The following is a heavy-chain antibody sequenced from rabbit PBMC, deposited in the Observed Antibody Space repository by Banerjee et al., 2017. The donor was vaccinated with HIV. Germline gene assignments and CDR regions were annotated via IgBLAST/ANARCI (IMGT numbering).Heavy chain of an antibody. D-gene: IGHD7-1*01. CDR3: ARDRDGDAGYGSLAL. J-gene: IGHJ6*01. V-gene: IGHV1S45*01. CDR1: GFDFSNYYM. Sequence: QEQLKETGGGLVQPGGSLTLSCKASGFDFSNYYMSWVRQAPGKGLEWIGCISTSTGNTVYASWAKGRFTISRTSSTTVTLQMTSLTAADTATYFCARDRDGDAGYGSLALWGPGTLVT. CDR2: ISTSTGNT.